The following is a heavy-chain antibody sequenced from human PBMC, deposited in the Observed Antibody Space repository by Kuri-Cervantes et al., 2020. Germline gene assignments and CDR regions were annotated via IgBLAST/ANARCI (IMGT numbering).Heavy chain of an antibody. CDR1: QFTFSEHW. J-gene: IGHJ4*02. CDR2: INQDGSEK. D-gene: IGHD2-21*02. CDR3: ARLSTAVTGI. V-gene: IGHV3-7*01. Sequence: GESLKISCAASQFTFSEHWISWVRQAPGKGLEWVADINQDGSEKVYVDSLKGRFTISRDNAKNSLYLRLNSLTAEDTAVYYCARLSTAVTGIWGQGTLVTVSS.